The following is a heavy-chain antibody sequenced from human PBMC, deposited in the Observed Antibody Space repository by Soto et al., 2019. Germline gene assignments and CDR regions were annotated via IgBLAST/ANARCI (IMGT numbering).Heavy chain of an antibody. Sequence: ASVKVSCKASGYTFTSYAIHWVRQAPGQRLEWMGWINAGNGNTKYSQKFQGRVTMSRDTSASTAYMELSSLISEDSAVYYCAKDFAYYYYAMDVWGQGTTVTVSS. CDR3: AKDFAYYYYAMDV. J-gene: IGHJ6*02. CDR1: GYTFTSYA. V-gene: IGHV1-3*01. CDR2: INAGNGNT.